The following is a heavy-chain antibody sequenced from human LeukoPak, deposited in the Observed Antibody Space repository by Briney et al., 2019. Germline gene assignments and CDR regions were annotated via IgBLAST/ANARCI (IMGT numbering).Heavy chain of an antibody. Sequence: GGSLRLSCAASGFTFSSYGMHWVRQAPGKGLEWVAVISYDGSNKYYADSMKGRFTISRDNSKNTLYLQMNSLRAEDTAVYYCAKIVVVVTASPDYWGQGTLVTVSS. V-gene: IGHV3-30*18. CDR1: GFTFSSYG. CDR3: AKIVVVVTASPDY. D-gene: IGHD2-21*02. CDR2: ISYDGSNK. J-gene: IGHJ4*02.